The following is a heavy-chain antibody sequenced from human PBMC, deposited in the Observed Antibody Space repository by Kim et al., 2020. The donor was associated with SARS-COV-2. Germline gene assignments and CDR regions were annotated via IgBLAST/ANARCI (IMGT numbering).Heavy chain of an antibody. CDR3: ARDGGITRAFDL. CDR2: K. J-gene: IGHJ3*01. Sequence: KYYADSVKGRLTISRDNSKNTLYLQMNSLRAEDTAVYYCARDGGITRAFDLWGQGTMVTVSS. V-gene: IGHV3-33*01.